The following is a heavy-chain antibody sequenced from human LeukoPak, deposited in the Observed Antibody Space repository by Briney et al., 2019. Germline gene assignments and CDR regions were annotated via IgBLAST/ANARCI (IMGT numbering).Heavy chain of an antibody. D-gene: IGHD3-22*01. Sequence: SETLSLTCTVSGGSISSYYWSWIRQPAGKGLEWIGRIYTSGSTNYNPSLKSRVTMSVDKSKNQFSLKLSSVTAADTAVYYCARDRYYYDSSGPTLDYWGQGTLVTVSS. CDR2: IYTSGST. CDR1: GGSISSYY. V-gene: IGHV4-4*07. J-gene: IGHJ4*02. CDR3: ARDRYYYDSSGPTLDY.